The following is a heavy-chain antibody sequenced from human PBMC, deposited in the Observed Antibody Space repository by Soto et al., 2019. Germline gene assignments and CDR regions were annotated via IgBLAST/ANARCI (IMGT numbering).Heavy chain of an antibody. CDR3: ARQRGSGSYYNPYDAFDI. CDR2: IYPGDSDT. V-gene: IGHV5-51*01. Sequence: GESLKISCKGSGYSFTSYWIGWVRQMPGKGLEWMGIIYPGDSDTRYSPSFQGQVTISADKSISTAYLQWSSLKASDTAMYYCARQRGSGSYYNPYDAFDIWGQGTMVTVSS. D-gene: IGHD3-10*01. CDR1: GYSFTSYW. J-gene: IGHJ3*02.